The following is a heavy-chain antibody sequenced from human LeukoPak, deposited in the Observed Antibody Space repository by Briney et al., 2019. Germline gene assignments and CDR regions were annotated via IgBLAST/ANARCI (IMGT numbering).Heavy chain of an antibody. V-gene: IGHV3-7*04. J-gene: IGHJ4*02. CDR1: AFAFSSNW. CDR2: IKEDGSEA. CDR3: ARDLHPRYYLPDY. Sequence: GGSLRLSCVASAFAFSSNWMSWVRQAPGKGLEWVASIKEDGSEAYYVDSVKGRFTISKDNAKNSLYLQMNSLRAEDTAVYYCARDLHPRYYLPDYWGQGTLVTVSS. D-gene: IGHD1-26*01.